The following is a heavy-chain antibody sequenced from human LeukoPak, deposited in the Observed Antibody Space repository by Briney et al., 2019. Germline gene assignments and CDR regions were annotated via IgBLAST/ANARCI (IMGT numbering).Heavy chain of an antibody. Sequence: GGSLRLSCAASGFTFSSYSMNWVRQAPGKGLEWVSSISSSSSYIYYADSVKGRFTISRDNAKNSLYLQMNSLRAEDTAVYYCARHQIMSSSWYDGDAFYIWGQGTMVTVSS. CDR2: ISSSSSYI. D-gene: IGHD6-13*01. J-gene: IGHJ3*02. V-gene: IGHV3-21*01. CDR1: GFTFSSYS. CDR3: ARHQIMSSSWYDGDAFYI.